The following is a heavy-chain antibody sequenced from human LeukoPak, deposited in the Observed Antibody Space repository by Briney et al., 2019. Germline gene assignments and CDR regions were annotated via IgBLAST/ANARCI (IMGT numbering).Heavy chain of an antibody. D-gene: IGHD3-16*01. CDR1: GFTFSSYV. CDR2: ISSDESHK. CDR3: VRGVGGSSYLDY. Sequence: GGSLRLSCVASGFTFSSYVMHWVRQAPGMGLEWVAVISSDESHKYHADSVKGRFTISRDNSKNTLYLQMNSLRAEDTAVYYCVRGVGGSSYLDYWGQGALVTVSS. V-gene: IGHV3-30*04. J-gene: IGHJ4*02.